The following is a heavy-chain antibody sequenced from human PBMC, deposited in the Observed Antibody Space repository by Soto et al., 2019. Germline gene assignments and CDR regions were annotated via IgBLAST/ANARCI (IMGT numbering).Heavy chain of an antibody. CDR1: GFTFSSYG. Sequence: WGSLRLSCAASGFTFSSYGMHWVRQAPGKGLEWVAVIWYDGSNKYYADSVKGRFTISRDNSKNTLYLQMNSLRAEDTAVYYCARAQSSSSSSRYYYGMDVWGQGTTVTVSS. CDR2: IWYDGSNK. D-gene: IGHD6-6*01. J-gene: IGHJ6*02. V-gene: IGHV3-33*01. CDR3: ARAQSSSSSSRYYYGMDV.